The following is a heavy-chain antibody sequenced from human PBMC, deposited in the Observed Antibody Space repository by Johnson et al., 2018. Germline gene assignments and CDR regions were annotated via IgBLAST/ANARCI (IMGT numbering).Heavy chain of an antibody. CDR1: GFTFSSYA. Sequence: QVQLVESGGGLVQPGRSLRLSCAASGFTFSSYAMHWVRQAPGKGLEWVAVISYDGSNKYYADSVKGRFTISRDNSKNTLYLQMGSLRAADMAVYYCARDGRYSYGYYLDVWGEGTTVTVSS. V-gene: IGHV3-30*14. D-gene: IGHD5-18*01. CDR2: ISYDGSNK. J-gene: IGHJ6*03. CDR3: ARDGRYSYGYYLDV.